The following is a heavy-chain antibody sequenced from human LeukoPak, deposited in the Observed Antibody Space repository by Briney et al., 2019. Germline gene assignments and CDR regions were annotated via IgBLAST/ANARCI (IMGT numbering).Heavy chain of an antibody. J-gene: IGHJ4*02. Sequence: GRSLRLSCAASTFTFSSYGMHWVRQAPGKGLEWVAVIWYDGSNKYYADSVKGRFTISRDNSKNTLYLQMNSLRAEDTAVYYCARDRRGYSSGWYYFDYWGQGTLVTVSS. CDR2: IWYDGSNK. D-gene: IGHD6-19*01. V-gene: IGHV3-33*01. CDR1: TFTFSSYG. CDR3: ARDRRGYSSGWYYFDY.